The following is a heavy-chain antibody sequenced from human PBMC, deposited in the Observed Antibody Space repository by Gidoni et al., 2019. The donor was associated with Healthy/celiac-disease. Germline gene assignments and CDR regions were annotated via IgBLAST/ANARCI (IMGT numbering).Heavy chain of an antibody. CDR3: AREVGATGLYYFDY. CDR2: INPNSGGT. D-gene: IGHD1-26*01. J-gene: IGHJ4*02. CDR1: GYTFTGYY. Sequence: QLQLVQSGAEVKKPGASVKVSCKASGYTFTGYYMHWVRQAPGQGLAWMGWINPNSGGTNYAQKFQGRVTMTRDTSISTAYMELSRLRSDDTAVYYCAREVGATGLYYFDYWGQGTLVTVSS. V-gene: IGHV1-2*02.